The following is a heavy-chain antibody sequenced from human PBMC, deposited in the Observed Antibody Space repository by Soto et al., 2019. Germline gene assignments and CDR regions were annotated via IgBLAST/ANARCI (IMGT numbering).Heavy chain of an antibody. J-gene: IGHJ3*02. CDR1: GFSLSTNGVG. V-gene: IGHV2-5*01. CDR3: AREYYYDSSGPI. Sequence: SGPTLVNPTQTLTLTCTFSGFSLSTNGVGVGWIRQPPGKALEWLALIYWNDDKRYSPSLKSRLTITKDTSKNQVVLTMTNMDPVDTATYYCAREYYYDSSGPIWGQGTMVTVSS. D-gene: IGHD3-22*01. CDR2: IYWNDDK.